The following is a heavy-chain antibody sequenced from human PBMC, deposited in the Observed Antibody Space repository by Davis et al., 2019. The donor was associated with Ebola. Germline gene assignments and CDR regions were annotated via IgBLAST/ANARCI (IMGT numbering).Heavy chain of an antibody. D-gene: IGHD2-21*01. CDR2: IRNKSQSHTT. CDR1: GFTFSDYH. J-gene: IGHJ4*02. V-gene: IGHV3-72*01. Sequence: GESLKISCAASGFTFSDYHMDWVRQAPEKGLEWVARIRNKSQSHTTEYAASVKGRFTSTRDDSKNSLYLQMNSLKIEDTAMYYFVKDNQKHAFDYWGQGTLVTVSS. CDR3: VKDNQKHAFDY.